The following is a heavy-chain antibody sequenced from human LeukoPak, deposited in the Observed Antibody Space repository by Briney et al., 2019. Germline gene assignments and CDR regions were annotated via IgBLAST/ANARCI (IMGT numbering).Heavy chain of an antibody. D-gene: IGHD3-10*01. CDR1: GGTFSSYA. CDR2: IIPILGIA. V-gene: IGHV1-69*04. CDR3: ARLIGELGDYYYGMDV. Sequence: ASVKVSCKASGGTFSSYAISWVRQAPGQGLEWMGRIIPILGIANYAQKFQGRVTITADKSTSTAYMELSSLRSEDTAVYYCARLIGELGDYYYGMDVWGQGTTDTVSS. J-gene: IGHJ6*02.